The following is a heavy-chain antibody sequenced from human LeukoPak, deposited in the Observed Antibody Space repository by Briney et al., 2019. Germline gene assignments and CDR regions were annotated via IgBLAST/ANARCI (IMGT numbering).Heavy chain of an antibody. CDR2: SIGSGGSS. CDR1: GFTFSSSW. CDR3: ARDLPRDYYDSSGPY. J-gene: IGHJ4*02. V-gene: IGHV3-23*01. D-gene: IGHD3-22*01. Sequence: AGGSLRLSCAVSGFTFSSSWMHWVRQPPGKGLEWVSVSIGSGGSSDYADSVKGRFSISRDNSKNTLSLQMNSLTAEDTAVYYCARDLPRDYYDSSGPYWGQGTLVTVSS.